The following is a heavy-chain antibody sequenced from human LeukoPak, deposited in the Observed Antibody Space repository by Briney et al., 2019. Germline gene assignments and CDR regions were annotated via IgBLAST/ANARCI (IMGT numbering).Heavy chain of an antibody. D-gene: IGHD4-17*01. Sequence: GGSLRLSCAASGFTFSSYGMHWVRQIPGKGLQWAANIKQDGSAKFYVDSVKGRFTISRDNTKNSLYLRMNSLRVEDTAVYYCARGDFSDYGDYVDAFDIWGQGTMVTVSS. CDR1: GFTFSSYG. J-gene: IGHJ3*02. CDR3: ARGDFSDYGDYVDAFDI. CDR2: IKQDGSAK. V-gene: IGHV3-7*01.